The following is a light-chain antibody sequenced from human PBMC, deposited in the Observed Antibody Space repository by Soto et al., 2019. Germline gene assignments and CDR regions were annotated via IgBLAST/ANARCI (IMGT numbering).Light chain of an antibody. Sequence: AIQMTQSPSSLSASVGDRVTITCRASQGIRSDLGWYQQKPGIAPKLLIYGVSTLQSGVPSRFSGSGSGTDFTLTISSLQPEDFATYYCLQDYNYPHTFGQGTKVDIK. J-gene: IGKJ2*01. CDR3: LQDYNYPHT. V-gene: IGKV1-6*01. CDR1: QGIRSD. CDR2: GVS.